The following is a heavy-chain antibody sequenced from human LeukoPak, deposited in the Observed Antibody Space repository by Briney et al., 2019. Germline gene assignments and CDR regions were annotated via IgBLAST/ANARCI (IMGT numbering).Heavy chain of an antibody. CDR3: ARSNYCSSTSCYSNWFDP. V-gene: IGHV1-69*04. Sequence: SVKVSCKASGGTFSSYAISWVRQAPGQGLEWMGRIIPIFGIADYAQKFQGRVTITADKSTSTAYMELSSLRSEDTAVYYCARSNYCSSTSCYSNWFDPWGQGTLVTVSS. CDR2: IIPIFGIA. J-gene: IGHJ5*02. CDR1: GGTFSSYA. D-gene: IGHD2-2*01.